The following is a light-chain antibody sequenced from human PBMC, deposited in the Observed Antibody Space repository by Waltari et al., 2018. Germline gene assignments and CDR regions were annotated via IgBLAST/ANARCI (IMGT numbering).Light chain of an antibody. CDR1: QSVLYSSNNKNY. CDR2: WAS. V-gene: IGKV4-1*01. J-gene: IGKJ3*01. Sequence: DIVMTQSPDSLAVSLGERATINCKSSQSVLYSSNNKNYLAWYQQKPGQPPKLLIYWASTRESRVPDRFSGSGSGTDFTLTISSLQAEDVAVYYCQQYYSTPLVFGPGTKVDIK. CDR3: QQYYSTPLV.